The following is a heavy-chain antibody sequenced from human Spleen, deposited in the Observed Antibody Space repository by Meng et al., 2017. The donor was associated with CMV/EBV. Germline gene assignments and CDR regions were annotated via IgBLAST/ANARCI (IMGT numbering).Heavy chain of an antibody. CDR3: ARDIVGASGY. Sequence: LSCAASGFTFSNYAMYWVRQAPGKGLEWVAIISYDESNEYYADSVKGRFTISRDNPKNTVYLQMNSLRAEDTAVYYCARDIVGASGYWGQGTLVTVSS. V-gene: IGHV3-30*04. J-gene: IGHJ4*02. CDR2: ISYDESNE. CDR1: GFTFSNYA. D-gene: IGHD1-26*01.